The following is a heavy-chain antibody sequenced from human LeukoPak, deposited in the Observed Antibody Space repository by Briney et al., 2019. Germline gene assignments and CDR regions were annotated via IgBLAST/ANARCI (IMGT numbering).Heavy chain of an antibody. Sequence: GGSLTLSCAASGFTFYDYAMHWVRQAPGKGLEWVSGISWNSGSIGYADSVKGRFTNSRDNAKESVYLHMSSLRAEDTAVYSCARRGDRICTSMNCPPHSYYYYMDVWGKGTTVSVSS. CDR3: ARRGDRICTSMNCPPHSYYYYMDV. D-gene: IGHD2-2*01. J-gene: IGHJ6*03. CDR1: GFTFYDYA. V-gene: IGHV3-9*01. CDR2: ISWNSGSI.